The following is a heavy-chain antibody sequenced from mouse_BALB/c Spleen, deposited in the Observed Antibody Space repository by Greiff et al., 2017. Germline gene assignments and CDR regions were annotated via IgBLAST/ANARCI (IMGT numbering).Heavy chain of an antibody. CDR3: ARFEGTKTWFAY. CDR2: INPSTGYT. CDR1: GYTFTSYW. J-gene: IGHJ3*01. D-gene: IGHD3-3*01. V-gene: IGHV1-7*01. Sequence: VQLVESGAELAKPGASVKMSCKASGYTFTSYWMHWVKQRPGQGLEWIGYINPSTGYTEYNQKFKDKATLTADKSSSTAYMQLSSLTSEDSAVYYCARFEGTKTWFAYWGQGTLVTVSA.